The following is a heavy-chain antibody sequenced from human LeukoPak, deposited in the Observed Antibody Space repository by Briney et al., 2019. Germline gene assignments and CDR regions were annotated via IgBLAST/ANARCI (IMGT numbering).Heavy chain of an antibody. V-gene: IGHV3-72*01. Sequence: GGSLRLSCAASGFTFSDHYMDWVRQAPGKGLEWVGRTKNKANSYTTEYAASVKGRFTISRDESKNSLYLQMNSLETEDTAVYYCARWDSGSCSDWGQGTLVTVSS. J-gene: IGHJ4*02. CDR1: GFTFSDHY. CDR3: ARWDSGSCSD. CDR2: TKNKANSYTT. D-gene: IGHD1-26*01.